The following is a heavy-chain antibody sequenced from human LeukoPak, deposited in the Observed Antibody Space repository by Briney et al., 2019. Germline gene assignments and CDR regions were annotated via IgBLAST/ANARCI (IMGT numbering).Heavy chain of an antibody. J-gene: IGHJ4*02. CDR1: GFPFSSYE. CDR3: ARDSVGDLLDY. V-gene: IGHV3-48*03. D-gene: IGHD4-17*01. CDR2: IDSSGITI. Sequence: GGSLRLSCGGSGFPFSSYEMNWLRQAPGKGLEWVSHIDSSGITIYYGDSVKGRFTISRDNAKNSIYLQMDSLRVEDTAIYYCARDSVGDLLDYWGQGTPVTVSS.